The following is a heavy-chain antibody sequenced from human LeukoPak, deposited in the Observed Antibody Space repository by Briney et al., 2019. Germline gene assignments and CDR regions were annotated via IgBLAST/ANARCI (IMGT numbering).Heavy chain of an antibody. CDR1: GGSISSGGYY. V-gene: IGHV4-31*03. Sequence: SSETLSLTCTVSGGSISSGGYYWSWIRQHPGKGLEWIGYIYYSGSTYYNPSLKSRVTISVGTSKNQFSLKLSSVTAADTAVYYCARDSGYGSGSSIDYWGQGTLVTVSS. J-gene: IGHJ4*02. CDR3: ARDSGYGSGSSIDY. CDR2: IYYSGST. D-gene: IGHD3-10*01.